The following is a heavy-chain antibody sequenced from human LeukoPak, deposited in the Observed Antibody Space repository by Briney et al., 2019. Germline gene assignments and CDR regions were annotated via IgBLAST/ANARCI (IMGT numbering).Heavy chain of an antibody. CDR1: GGSVNSGGSF. CDR2: IYYGGST. Sequence: PSETLSLTCTVSGGSVNSGGSFWCWIRQHPGKGLEWIGYIYYGGSTYHTTHYNPSLKTRTIISVDTSKNQFSLRLSSVTAADTDVYYCARDRDGYGHFDYWGQGTLVTVSS. V-gene: IGHV4-31*03. CDR3: ARDRDGYGHFDY. J-gene: IGHJ4*02. D-gene: IGHD5-24*01.